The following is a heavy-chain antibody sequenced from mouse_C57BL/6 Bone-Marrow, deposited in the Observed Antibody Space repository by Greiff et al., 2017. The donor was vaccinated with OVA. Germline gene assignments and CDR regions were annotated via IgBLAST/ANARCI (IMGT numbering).Heavy chain of an antibody. CDR2: INPSTGGT. CDR1: GYSFTGYY. V-gene: IGHV1-42*01. J-gene: IGHJ1*03. D-gene: IGHD1-1*01. Sequence: EVKLQESGPELVKPGASVKISCKASGYSFTGYYMNWVKQSPEKSLEWIGEINPSTGGTTYNQKFKAKATLTVDKSSSTAYMQLKSLTSEDSAVYYCARASSYYGSSRHWYFDVWGTGTTVTVSS. CDR3: ARASSYYGSSRHWYFDV.